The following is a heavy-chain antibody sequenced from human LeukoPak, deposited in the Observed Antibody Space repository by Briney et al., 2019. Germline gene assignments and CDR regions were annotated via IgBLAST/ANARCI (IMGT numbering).Heavy chain of an antibody. Sequence: TGGSLRLSCAASGFTFSSYAMSWVRQAPGKGLEWVSAISGSGGSTYYADSVKGRFTISRDNSKNTLYLQMNSLRAEDTAVYYCAKDLSVVTASNWFDPWGQGTLVTVSS. V-gene: IGHV3-23*01. D-gene: IGHD2-21*02. CDR3: AKDLSVVTASNWFDP. CDR2: ISGSGGST. J-gene: IGHJ5*02. CDR1: GFTFSSYA.